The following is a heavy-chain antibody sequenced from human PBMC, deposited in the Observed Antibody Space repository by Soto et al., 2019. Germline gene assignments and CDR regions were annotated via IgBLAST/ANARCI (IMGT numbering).Heavy chain of an antibody. CDR1: GFIFNEYG. J-gene: IGHJ4*02. CDR2: IWYDGSNK. D-gene: IGHD2-15*01. Sequence: QVQLVESGGGVVQPGRSLRLSCAASGFIFNEYGMHWVRQAPGKGLEWVAVIWYDGSNKYYADSVKGRFTFSRDNSKNTMSLQMNSLRVEDTAVYYYARWGCSGSNCNLNQRSFDLWGQGTLVTVSS. CDR3: ARWGCSGSNCNLNQRSFDL. V-gene: IGHV3-33*03.